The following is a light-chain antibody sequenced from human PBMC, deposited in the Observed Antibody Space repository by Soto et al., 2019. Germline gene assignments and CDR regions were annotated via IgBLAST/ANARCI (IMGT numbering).Light chain of an antibody. V-gene: IGLV2-14*03. CDR1: ISDIGTYNY. J-gene: IGLJ1*01. CDR3: NSYTGTSSRYV. Sequence: QSVLTQPASVSGSPGQSITISCTGTISDIGTYNYVSWYQQHTGKAPKLMIFDVSYRPSGVSNRFSGSKSDNTASLTISGLQAEDEADYYCNSYTGTSSRYVFGTGTKLTVL. CDR2: DVS.